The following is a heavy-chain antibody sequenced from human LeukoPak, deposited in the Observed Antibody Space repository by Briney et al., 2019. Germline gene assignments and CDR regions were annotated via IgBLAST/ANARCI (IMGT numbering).Heavy chain of an antibody. J-gene: IGHJ4*02. V-gene: IGHV3-30*03. D-gene: IGHD6-19*01. CDR2: ISYDGSNK. CDR3: ATTLGSGWKFDY. CDR1: GFIFSNYG. Sequence: PGGSLRLSCAASGFIFSNYGIHWVRQAPGKGLEWVAVISYDGSNKYADSVKGRFTISRDNSKNTLFLQMNSLRPDDTAVYYCATTLGSGWKFDYWGQGTLDTVSS.